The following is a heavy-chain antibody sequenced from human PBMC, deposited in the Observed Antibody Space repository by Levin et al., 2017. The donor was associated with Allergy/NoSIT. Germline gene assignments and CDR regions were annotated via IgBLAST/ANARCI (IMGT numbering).Heavy chain of an antibody. J-gene: IGHJ5*02. CDR2: IYSGGST. V-gene: IGHV3-66*01. Sequence: GESLKISCAASGFTVSSNYMSWVRQAPGKGLEWVSVIYSGGSTYYADSVKGRFTISRDNSKNTLYLQMNSLRAEDTAVYYCARDSGYSYGYEWFDPWGQGTLVTVSS. D-gene: IGHD5-18*01. CDR3: ARDSGYSYGYEWFDP. CDR1: GFTVSSNY.